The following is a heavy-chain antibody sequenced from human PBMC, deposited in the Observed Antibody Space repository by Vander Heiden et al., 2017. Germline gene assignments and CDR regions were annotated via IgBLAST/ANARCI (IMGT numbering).Heavy chain of an antibody. V-gene: IGHV2-26*01. CDR2: IFSNDEK. D-gene: IGHD6-6*01. Sequence: QVTLKESGPVLVKPTETLTLTCTVSGFSLSNARMGVSWIRQPPGKALEWLAHIFSNDEKSYSTSLKSRLTISKDTSKSQVVLTMTNMDTVETATYYCARTILRTGARPHAFDIWGQGTMVTVSS. CDR1: GFSLSNARMG. CDR3: ARTILRTGARPHAFDI. J-gene: IGHJ3*02.